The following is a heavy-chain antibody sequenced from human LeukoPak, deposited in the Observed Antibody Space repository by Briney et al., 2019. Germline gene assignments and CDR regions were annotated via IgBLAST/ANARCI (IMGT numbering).Heavy chain of an antibody. D-gene: IGHD4-17*01. J-gene: IGHJ2*01. V-gene: IGHV5-51*01. CDR1: GYGFTSYW. CDR2: IYPGDSDT. Sequence: GASLQISFKGSGYGFTSYWIGWVRRMPGKGLEWMGIIYPGDSDTRYSPSFQGQVTISADKSISTAYLQWSSLKASDTAMYYCARIDYGDWFGYFDLWGRGTLVTVSS. CDR3: ARIDYGDWFGYFDL.